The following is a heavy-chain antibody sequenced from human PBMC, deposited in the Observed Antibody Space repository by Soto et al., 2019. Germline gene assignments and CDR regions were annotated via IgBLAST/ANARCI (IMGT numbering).Heavy chain of an antibody. V-gene: IGHV4-59*01. CDR2: VFYTGST. CDR1: GGAISSYH. Sequence: SETLSLTCTVSGGAISSYHWSWIRQSPGKGLEWIGYVFYTGSTKYNPALKRRVTISVDTSKYQFSLKLSSVSAADPGLYYCARSYSGTFYGYDTWGQGILVTVSS. CDR3: ARSYSGTFYGYDT. J-gene: IGHJ5*02. D-gene: IGHD1-26*01.